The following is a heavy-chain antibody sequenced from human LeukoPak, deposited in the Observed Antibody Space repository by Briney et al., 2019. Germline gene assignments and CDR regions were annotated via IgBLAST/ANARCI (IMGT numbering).Heavy chain of an antibody. CDR1: GGTFSSYA. Sequence: GASVKVSCKASGGTFSSYAISWVRQAPGQGLEWMGRIIPILGIANYAQKFQGRVTITADKSTSTAYMELSILRSEDTAVYYCARGSMIVNFDYWGQGTLVTVSS. V-gene: IGHV1-69*04. D-gene: IGHD3-22*01. CDR2: IIPILGIA. J-gene: IGHJ4*02. CDR3: ARGSMIVNFDY.